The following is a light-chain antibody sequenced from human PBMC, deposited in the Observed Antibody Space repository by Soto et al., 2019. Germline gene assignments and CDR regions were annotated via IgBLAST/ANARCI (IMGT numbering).Light chain of an antibody. CDR3: QHYKSYPYS. Sequence: DIQMTQSPSTLSASVGDRVTITCRASQTISSWLAWYQQKPGKVPKLLIYKASSLESGVPSRFSGSGSGTEFTLTISSVQPDDFAPYYCQHYKSYPYSFGQGTNWEIK. V-gene: IGKV1-5*03. CDR2: KAS. J-gene: IGKJ2*03. CDR1: QTISSW.